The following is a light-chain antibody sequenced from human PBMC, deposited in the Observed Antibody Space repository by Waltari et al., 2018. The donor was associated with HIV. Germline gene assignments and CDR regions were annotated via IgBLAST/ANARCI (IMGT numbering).Light chain of an antibody. CDR2: EVT. Sequence: QSALTQPASVSGSPGQSITISCTGTSSDVGAYNLVSWYQQNPRTAPRLMIFEVTKRPSGVSDRFSGSRSGNTASLTISGLQAEDEGDYHCCSYTGTGVVFGGGTKLTVL. J-gene: IGLJ2*01. V-gene: IGLV2-23*02. CDR1: SSDVGAYNL. CDR3: CSYTGTGVV.